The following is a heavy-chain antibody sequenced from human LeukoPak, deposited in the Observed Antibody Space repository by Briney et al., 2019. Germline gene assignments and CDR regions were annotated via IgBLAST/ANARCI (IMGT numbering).Heavy chain of an antibody. CDR2: INPSGGST. CDR1: GYTFTSYY. Sequence: ASVKVSCKASGYTFTSYYMHWVRQAPGQGLEWMGIINPSGGSTSYAQKFQGRVTMTRDMSTSTVYMELSSLRSEDTAVYYCARDASGLGALMDVWGKGTTVTVSS. CDR3: ARDASGLGALMDV. D-gene: IGHD6-6*01. V-gene: IGHV1-46*01. J-gene: IGHJ6*03.